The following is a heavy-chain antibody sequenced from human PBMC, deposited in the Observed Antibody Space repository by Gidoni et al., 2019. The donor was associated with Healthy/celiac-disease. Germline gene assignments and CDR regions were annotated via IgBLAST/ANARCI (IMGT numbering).Heavy chain of an antibody. D-gene: IGHD3-3*01. CDR1: GFTFSRYA. V-gene: IGHV3-23*01. CDR2: ISGSGGST. Sequence: EVQLLESGGGLVQPGGSLSLSCAASGFTFSRYAMSWVRQAPGKGLEWVSAISGSGGSTYYADSVKGRFTISRDNSKNTLYLQMNSLRAEDTAVYYCAKTSYYDFWSGYPPTLDYWGQGTLVTVSS. CDR3: AKTSYYDFWSGYPPTLDY. J-gene: IGHJ4*02.